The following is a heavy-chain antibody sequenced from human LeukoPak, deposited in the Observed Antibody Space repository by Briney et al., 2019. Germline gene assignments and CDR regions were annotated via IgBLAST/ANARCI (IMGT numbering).Heavy chain of an antibody. CDR1: GFTFSSYA. J-gene: IGHJ4*02. Sequence: GRSLRLSCSAAGFTFSSYAMHWVRQPPGKGLEYVSAISSNGGSTYYADSVKGRFTISRDNSKNTLYLQMSSLRAEDTAVYYCVKDHRMTTVTTGGYFDYWGQGTLVTVSS. V-gene: IGHV3-64D*06. D-gene: IGHD4-17*01. CDR3: VKDHRMTTVTTGGYFDY. CDR2: ISSNGGST.